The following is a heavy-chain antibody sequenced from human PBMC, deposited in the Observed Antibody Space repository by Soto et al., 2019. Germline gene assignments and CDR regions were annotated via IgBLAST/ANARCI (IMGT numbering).Heavy chain of an antibody. CDR2: IYYSGST. CDR1: GGSISSSSYY. CDR3: AGQDIVLVPAANINWFDP. V-gene: IGHV4-39*01. Sequence: SETLSLTCTVSGGSISSSSYYWGWIRQPPGKGLEWIGSIYYSGSTYYNPSLKSRVTISVDTSKNQFSLKLSSVTAADTAVYYCAGQDIVLVPAANINWFDPWGQVTLVTVS. J-gene: IGHJ5*02. D-gene: IGHD2-2*01.